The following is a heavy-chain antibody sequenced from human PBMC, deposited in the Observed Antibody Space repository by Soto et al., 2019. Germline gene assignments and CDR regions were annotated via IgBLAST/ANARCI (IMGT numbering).Heavy chain of an antibody. V-gene: IGHV3-7*05. D-gene: IGHD2-15*01. J-gene: IGHJ4*02. CDR2: IKQDGSEK. Sequence: GGSLRLSCAASGFTFSSYWMSWVRQAPGKGLEWVANIKQDGSEKYYVDSVKGRFTISRDNAKNSLYLQMNSLRAEDTAVYYCARDSPCCSGGSCYSECAFDYWGQGTLVTVSS. CDR1: GFTFSSYW. CDR3: ARDSPCCSGGSCYSECAFDY.